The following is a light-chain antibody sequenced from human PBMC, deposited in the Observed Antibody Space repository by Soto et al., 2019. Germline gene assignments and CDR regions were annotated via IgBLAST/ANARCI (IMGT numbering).Light chain of an antibody. CDR2: KAS. Sequence: DIQMTQSPSTLSASVGDRVTITCRASQSIKSWLAWYQQKPGRAPNLLIYKASSLESGVPSRFSGSGSGTEFTLTISSLQPDDFATDYCQQYNTYPWTFGQGTKVEIK. J-gene: IGKJ1*01. V-gene: IGKV1-5*03. CDR3: QQYNTYPWT. CDR1: QSIKSW.